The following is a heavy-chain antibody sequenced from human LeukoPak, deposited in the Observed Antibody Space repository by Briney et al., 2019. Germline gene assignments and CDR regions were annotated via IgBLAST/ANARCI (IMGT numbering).Heavy chain of an antibody. D-gene: IGHD1-1*01. V-gene: IGHV3-48*03. CDR3: AKDITYNWNAHDAFDI. Sequence: SGGSLRLSCAASGFTFSSYEMNWVRQAPGKGLEWVSYISSSGSTIYYADSVKGRFTISRDNAKNSLYLQMNSLRAEDTALYYCAKDITYNWNAHDAFDIWGQGTLVTVSS. J-gene: IGHJ3*02. CDR1: GFTFSSYE. CDR2: ISSSGSTI.